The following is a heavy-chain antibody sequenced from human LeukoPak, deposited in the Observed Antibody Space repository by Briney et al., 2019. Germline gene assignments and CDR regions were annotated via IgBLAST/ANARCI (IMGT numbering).Heavy chain of an antibody. CDR1: GDSVSSNSAA. CDR2: TYYKSKWYN. V-gene: IGHV6-1*01. Sequence: SQTLSLTCAISGDSVSSNSAAWNWIRQSPSRGLEWLGRTYYKSKWYNDYAVSVKSRITINPDTSKNQFSLQLNSVTPEDTAVYYCARDSGWYQGTYNWFDPWGQGTLVTVSS. CDR3: ARDSGWYQGTYNWFDP. D-gene: IGHD6-19*01. J-gene: IGHJ5*02.